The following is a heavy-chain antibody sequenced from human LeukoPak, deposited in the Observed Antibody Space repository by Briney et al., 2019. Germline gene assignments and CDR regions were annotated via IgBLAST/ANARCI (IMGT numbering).Heavy chain of an antibody. CDR2: IIPVFGTT. V-gene: IGHV1-69*05. CDR1: GGSFNSYG. CDR3: VRALGVMVPGYYFDG. J-gene: IGHJ4*02. Sequence: VASLKVSCKASGGSFNSYGINWVRQAPGQGLEWMGAIIPVFGTTSYAQTFQGRVTITTDESTSTAYMEMSSLRSEDTAVYYCVRALGVMVPGYYFDGGGERSPVSASS. D-gene: IGHD3-10*01.